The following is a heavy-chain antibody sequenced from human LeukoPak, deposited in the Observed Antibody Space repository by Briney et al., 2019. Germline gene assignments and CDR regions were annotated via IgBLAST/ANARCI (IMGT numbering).Heavy chain of an antibody. D-gene: IGHD4-17*01. CDR2: IYYSGST. CDR3: ARVYTVTTLDASDI. CDR1: GGSISSSSYY. V-gene: IGHV4-39*07. J-gene: IGHJ3*02. Sequence: PSETLSLTCTVSGGSISSSSYYWGWIRQPPGKGLEWIGSIYYSGSTYYNPSLKSRVTISVDTSKNQFSLKLSSVTAADTAVYYCARVYTVTTLDASDIWGQGTMVTVSS.